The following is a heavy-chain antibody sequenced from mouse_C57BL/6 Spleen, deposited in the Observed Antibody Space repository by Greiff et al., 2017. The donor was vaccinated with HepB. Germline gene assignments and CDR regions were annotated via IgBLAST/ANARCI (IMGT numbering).Heavy chain of an antibody. Sequence: EVKLMESGGGLVKPGGSLKLSCAASGFTFSDYGMHWVRQAPEKGLEWVAYISSGSSTIYYADTVKGRFTISRDNAKNTLFLQMTSLRSEDTAMYYCARIYDGLLGAMDYWGQGTSVTVSS. V-gene: IGHV5-17*01. J-gene: IGHJ4*01. CDR2: ISSGSSTI. D-gene: IGHD2-3*01. CDR1: GFTFSDYG. CDR3: ARIYDGLLGAMDY.